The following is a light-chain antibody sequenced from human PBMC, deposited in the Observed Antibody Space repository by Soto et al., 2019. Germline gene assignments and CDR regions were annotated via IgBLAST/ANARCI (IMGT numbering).Light chain of an antibody. J-gene: IGLJ2*01. CDR1: GSDVGGYNY. CDR3: SSYTRSTTLV. CDR2: DVS. V-gene: IGLV2-14*01. Sequence: QSALTQPASVSGSPGQSITISCTGTGSDVGGYNYVSWYQQHPGKAPKLMIYDVSYRPSGASNRFSGSKSGNTASLTISGLQAEDEADYYCSSYTRSTTLVFGGGTQLTGL.